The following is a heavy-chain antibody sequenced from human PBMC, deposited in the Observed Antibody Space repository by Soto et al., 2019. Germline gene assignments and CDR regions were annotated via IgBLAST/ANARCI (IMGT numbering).Heavy chain of an antibody. CDR1: SAPITKYY. V-gene: IGHV4-59*12. D-gene: IGHD6-13*01. CDR3: ASSEGYSSTLRTNWFDP. J-gene: IGHJ5*02. CDR2: THHSGYI. Sequence: PSETLSLTCTVSSAPITKYYWGWVRQAPGRGLEWIGFTHHSGYISYSPSLKSRVTISVDKSKNQFSLKLTSVTAADTAVYYCASSEGYSSTLRTNWFDPWGQGTLVTVSS.